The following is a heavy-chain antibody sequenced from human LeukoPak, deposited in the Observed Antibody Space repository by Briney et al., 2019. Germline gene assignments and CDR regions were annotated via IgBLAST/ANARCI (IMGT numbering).Heavy chain of an antibody. D-gene: IGHD1-1*01. CDR3: ARRSTTGTTGLAFDI. V-gene: IGHV4-38-2*02. CDR1: GYSISSGYY. CDR2: IYYSGST. Sequence: SETLSLTCTVSGYSISSGYYWGWIRQPPGKGLEWIGFIYYSGSTNYNPSLKSRVTISVDTSKNQFSLKLSSVTAADTAVYYCARRSTTGTTGLAFDIWGQGTMVTVSS. J-gene: IGHJ3*02.